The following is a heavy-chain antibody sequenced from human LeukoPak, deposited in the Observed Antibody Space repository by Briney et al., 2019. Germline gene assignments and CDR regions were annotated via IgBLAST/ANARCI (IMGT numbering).Heavy chain of an antibody. Sequence: SQTLSLTCAISGDSVSSKNATWNWIRQSPSRGLDWLISTYYRSKWNNEYAVSLKGRITINPDISKNQFSLQLNSVTPEDTAVYYCAILGPPADCWGQGTLVTVSS. V-gene: IGHV6-1*01. D-gene: IGHD3/OR15-3a*01. CDR1: GDSVSSKNAT. CDR2: TYYRSKWNN. J-gene: IGHJ1*01. CDR3: AILGPPADC.